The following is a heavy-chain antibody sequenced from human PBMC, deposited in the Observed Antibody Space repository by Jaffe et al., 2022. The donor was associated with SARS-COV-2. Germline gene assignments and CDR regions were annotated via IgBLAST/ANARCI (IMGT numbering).Heavy chain of an antibody. CDR2: IYPGDSDT. Sequence: EVQLVQSGAEVKKPGESLKISCKGSGYSFANYWIGWVRQMPGKGLEWMGIIYPGDSDTRYSPSFRGHVTMSADKSISTAYLQWSSLKASDTAMYYCARAPISMVGTQFDPWGQGTLVTVSS. V-gene: IGHV5-51*01. D-gene: IGHD3-10*01. CDR3: ARAPISMVGTQFDP. J-gene: IGHJ5*02. CDR1: GYSFANYW.